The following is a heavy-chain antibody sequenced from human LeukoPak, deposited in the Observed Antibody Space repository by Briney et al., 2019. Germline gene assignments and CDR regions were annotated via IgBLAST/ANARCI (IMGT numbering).Heavy chain of an antibody. V-gene: IGHV3-49*03. CDR1: GFTFGDYA. Sequence: GGSLRLSCTASGFTFGDYAISWFRQAPGKGLEWVGFIRRKVYGGTTEYAASVKGRFTISRDDSKSIAYLQMNSLKTEDTGVYYCTKEGSTGDDAFDIWGQGTMVTVSS. D-gene: IGHD2-21*02. J-gene: IGHJ3*02. CDR2: IRRKVYGGTT. CDR3: TKEGSTGDDAFDI.